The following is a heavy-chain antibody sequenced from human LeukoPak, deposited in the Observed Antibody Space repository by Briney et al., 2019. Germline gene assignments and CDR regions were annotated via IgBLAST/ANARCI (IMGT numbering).Heavy chain of an antibody. CDR3: AKEELRYFAY. V-gene: IGHV3-30*18. J-gene: IGHJ4*02. CDR2: ISYDGSNR. CDR1: GFTFSSHG. Sequence: GRSLRLSCAASGFTFSSHGMHWVRQAPGKGLEWVASISYDGSNRHYEDSVKGRVTISRDNSKNTLYLQMNSLRTEDTSIYYCAKEELRYFAYWGQGTLVTVSS. D-gene: IGHD3-10*01.